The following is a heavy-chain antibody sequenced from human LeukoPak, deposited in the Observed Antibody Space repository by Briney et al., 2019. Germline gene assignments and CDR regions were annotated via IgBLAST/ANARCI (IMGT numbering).Heavy chain of an antibody. CDR1: GYSFTTYW. V-gene: IGHV5-51*01. CDR3: ARPHSSSWAHFDY. CDR2: IYPGDSDT. J-gene: IGHJ4*02. Sequence: ESLKLSCTGSGYSFTTYWIGWVRQMPGKGLEWMGIIYPGDSDTRYSPSFQGQVPISAHKSISTAYLQWSSVKASDTAMYYCARPHSSSWAHFDYWGQGTLVTVSS. D-gene: IGHD6-13*01.